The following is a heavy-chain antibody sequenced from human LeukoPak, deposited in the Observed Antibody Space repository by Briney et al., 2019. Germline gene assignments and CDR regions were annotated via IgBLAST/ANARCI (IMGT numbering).Heavy chain of an antibody. J-gene: IGHJ4*02. CDR3: AKSVY. CDR1: GFTFSNSW. CDR2: IKEDGSEK. Sequence: GGSLRLSCAASGFTFSNSWMSWVRQAPGQGLEWVASIKEDGSEKHYVDSVKGRFTISRDNAKNSLYLQMNSLRAEDTAVYYCAKSVYWGRGTLVIVPS. V-gene: IGHV3-7*01.